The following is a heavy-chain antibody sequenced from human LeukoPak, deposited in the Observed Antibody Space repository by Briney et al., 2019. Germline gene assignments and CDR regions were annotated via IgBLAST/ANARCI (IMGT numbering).Heavy chain of an antibody. D-gene: IGHD3-10*01. CDR2: IYYSGST. Sequence: SETLSLTCTVSGGSITNYYWSWIRQPPGKGLEWIGYIYYSGSTNYNPSLKSRVTISVDTSKNQLSLKLSSVTAADTAVYYCARDRSRVYFDYWGQGTLVTVPS. V-gene: IGHV4-59*01. CDR1: GGSITNYY. J-gene: IGHJ4*02. CDR3: ARDRSRVYFDY.